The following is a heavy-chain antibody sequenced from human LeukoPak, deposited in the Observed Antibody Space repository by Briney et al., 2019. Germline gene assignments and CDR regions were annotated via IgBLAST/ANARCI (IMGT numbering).Heavy chain of an antibody. CDR3: ARDNSVGETAWWFDP. CDR1: GYSFTSYY. Sequence: ASVKVSCKASGYSFTSYYMHWVRQAPGQGLEWMGLINPSGSSTAYAQRFQGRVTMTRDISTSTDYMELTSLTSDDTAMYYCARDNSVGETAWWFDPWGQGTLVTVSS. J-gene: IGHJ5*02. V-gene: IGHV1-46*01. D-gene: IGHD1-26*01. CDR2: INPSGSST.